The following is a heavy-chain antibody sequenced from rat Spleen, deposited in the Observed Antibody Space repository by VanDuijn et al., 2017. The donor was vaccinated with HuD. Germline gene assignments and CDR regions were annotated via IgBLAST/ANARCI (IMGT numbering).Heavy chain of an antibody. CDR3: TREDY. CDR2: ISTGGGNT. Sequence: EVQLVESGGGLVQPGRSLKLSCAASGFTFSNYDMAWVRQAPTKGLEWIASISTGGGNTYYPDSVKGRFSISRDNAKSTLYLQMNSLRSEDTATYYCTREDYGGQGVMVTVSS. CDR1: GFTFSNYD. V-gene: IGHV5-25*01. J-gene: IGHJ2*01.